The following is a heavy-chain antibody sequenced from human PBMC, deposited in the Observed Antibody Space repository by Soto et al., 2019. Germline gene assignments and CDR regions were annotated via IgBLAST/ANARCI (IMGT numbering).Heavy chain of an antibody. CDR3: AKDWEFDWPNYYFDY. V-gene: IGHV3-23*01. J-gene: IGHJ4*02. D-gene: IGHD3-9*01. Sequence: GGSLRLSCAAYGFTFSSYAMSWVRQAPGKGLEWVSAISGDGSSTYFADSGKGRFTISRDNSKNTLYLQMNSLRAEDTAVYYCAKDWEFDWPNYYFDYWGQGTLVTVSS. CDR2: ISGDGSST. CDR1: GFTFSSYA.